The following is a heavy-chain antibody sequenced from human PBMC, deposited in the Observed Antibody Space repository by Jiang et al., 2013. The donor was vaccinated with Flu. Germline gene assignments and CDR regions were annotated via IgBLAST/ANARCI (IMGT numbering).Heavy chain of an antibody. Sequence: GAEVKKPGESLRISCKGSGYRFSNYWISWVRQMPGKGLEWMGRIDPIDSYGTYNPSVQGHVNISVDTSTSTVYLQWSSLRASDTAIYYCARHNGASAHQRSLPGNNWFDPWGQGTLVTVSS. V-gene: IGHV5-10-1*01. D-gene: IGHD6-13*01. J-gene: IGHJ5*02. CDR3: ARHNGASAHQRSLPGNNWFDP. CDR2: IDPIDSYG. CDR1: GYRFSNYW.